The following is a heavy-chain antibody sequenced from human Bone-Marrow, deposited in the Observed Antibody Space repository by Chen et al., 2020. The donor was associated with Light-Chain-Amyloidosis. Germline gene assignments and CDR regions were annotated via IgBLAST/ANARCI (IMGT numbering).Heavy chain of an antibody. CDR2: VKTDGSTT. V-gene: IGHV3-74*03. Sequence: EVQLVESGGGLVQPGGSLRLSCEASGFTFSNYWMHWVRQAPGQGPVWVARVKTDGSTTAYADSVKGRFTISRDNAKNTLYLQMNSLRAEDTAVYYCTRDLDWLLFDYWGQGALVTVSA. D-gene: IGHD3-9*01. J-gene: IGHJ4*02. CDR1: GFTFSNYW. CDR3: TRDLDWLLFDY.